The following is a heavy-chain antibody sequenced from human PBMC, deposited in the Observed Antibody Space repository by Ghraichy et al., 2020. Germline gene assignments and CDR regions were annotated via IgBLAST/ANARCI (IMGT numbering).Heavy chain of an antibody. J-gene: IGHJ3*02. CDR1: GGSISSSSYY. Sequence: SETLSLTCTVSGGSISSSSYYWGWIRQPPGKGLEWIGSIYYSGSTYYNPSLKSRVTISVDTSKNQFSLKLSSVTAADTAVYYCARREVTTYHDAFDIWGQGTMVTVSS. V-gene: IGHV4-39*01. D-gene: IGHD4-17*01. CDR3: ARREVTTYHDAFDI. CDR2: IYYSGST.